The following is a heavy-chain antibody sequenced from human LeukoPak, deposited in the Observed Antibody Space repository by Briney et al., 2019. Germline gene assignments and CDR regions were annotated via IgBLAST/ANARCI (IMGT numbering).Heavy chain of an antibody. J-gene: IGHJ4*02. D-gene: IGHD3-10*01. CDR1: GGSISSGGYY. V-gene: IGHV4-31*03. CDR2: IYYSGST. CDR3: ASAVRGVIYY. Sequence: PSQTLSLTCTVSGGSISSGGYYWNWIRQHPGKGLEWIGYIYYSGSTNYNPSLKSRVTISVDTSKNQFSLKLSSVTAADTAVYYCASAVRGVIYYWGQGTLVTVSS.